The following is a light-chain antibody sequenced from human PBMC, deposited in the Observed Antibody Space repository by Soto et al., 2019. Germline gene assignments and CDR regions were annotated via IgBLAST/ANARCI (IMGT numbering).Light chain of an antibody. CDR3: QSYGSSLSGVV. J-gene: IGLJ2*01. V-gene: IGLV1-40*01. Sequence: QSVLTQPPSVSGAPGQRVTISCTGSSSNIGAGYDVHWYQQLPGTAPKLLIYGNSNRPSGVPDRFSGSKSGTSASLAITGLQAEDEADYYCQSYGSSLSGVVFGGVTKPTVL. CDR2: GNS. CDR1: SSNIGAGYD.